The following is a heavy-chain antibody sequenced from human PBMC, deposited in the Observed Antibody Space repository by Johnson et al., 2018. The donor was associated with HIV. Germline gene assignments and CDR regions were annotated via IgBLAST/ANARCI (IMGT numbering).Heavy chain of an antibody. Sequence: QVQLVESGGGVVQPGRSLRLSCAASGFTFSSYAMHWVRQAPGKGLEWVAVISSDGSNKYYADSVKGRFTISRDNSKNTLYLQMNSLRAEDTALYYCAKGGRGLAFDIWGQGTMVTVSS. CDR1: GFTFSSYA. D-gene: IGHD2-15*01. V-gene: IGHV3-30-3*01. CDR2: ISSDGSNK. CDR3: AKGGRGLAFDI. J-gene: IGHJ3*02.